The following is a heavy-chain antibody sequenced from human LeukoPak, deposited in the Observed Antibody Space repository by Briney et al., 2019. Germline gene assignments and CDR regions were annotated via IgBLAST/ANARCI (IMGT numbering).Heavy chain of an antibody. CDR2: FYPEDGET. CDR3: ATPIRTPGAFDL. Sequence: ASVTVSCMVSGYILTDLSMHWVRQAPGKGLEWMGGFYPEDGETIYAQKFQARATMTEDTSAHTVYMELSSLRSEDTAVYYCATPIRTPGAFDLWGQGTMVTVSS. V-gene: IGHV1-24*01. CDR1: GYILTDLS. J-gene: IGHJ3*01.